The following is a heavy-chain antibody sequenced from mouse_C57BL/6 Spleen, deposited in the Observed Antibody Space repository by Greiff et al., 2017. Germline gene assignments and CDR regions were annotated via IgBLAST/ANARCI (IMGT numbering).Heavy chain of an antibody. CDR1: GYTFTEYT. CDR2: FYPGSGSI. Sequence: QVQLQQSGAELVKPGASVKLSCKASGYTFTEYTIHWVKQRSGQGLEWIGWFYPGSGSIKYNEKFKDKATLTADKSSSTVYMELSRLTSEDSAVCFCARHEGGLRRGGGYYFDYWGQGTTLTVSS. CDR3: ARHEGGLRRGGGYYFDY. D-gene: IGHD2-2*01. J-gene: IGHJ2*01. V-gene: IGHV1-62-2*01.